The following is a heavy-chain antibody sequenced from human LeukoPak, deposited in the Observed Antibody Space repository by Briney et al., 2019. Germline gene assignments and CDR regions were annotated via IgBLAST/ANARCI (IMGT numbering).Heavy chain of an antibody. V-gene: IGHV3-21*01. CDR1: GFTFSSYS. D-gene: IGHD1-26*01. CDR2: ISSSSSYI. Sequence: GRSLRLSCAASGFTFSSYSMNWVRQAPGKGLEWVSSISSSSSYIYYADSVKGRFTISRDNAKNSLYLQMNSLRAEDTAVYYCARSYIVGATTSDYWGQGTLVTVSS. CDR3: ARSYIVGATTSDY. J-gene: IGHJ4*02.